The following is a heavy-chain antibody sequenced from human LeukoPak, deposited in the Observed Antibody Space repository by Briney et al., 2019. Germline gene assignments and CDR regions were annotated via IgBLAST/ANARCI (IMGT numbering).Heavy chain of an antibody. J-gene: IGHJ4*02. CDR1: GFTFTTHA. CDR3: AKDALPHTYSYYFDF. CDR2: LSGSASST. V-gene: IGHV3-23*01. Sequence: GGSLRLSCTDSGFTFTTHAMHWVRQAPGKGLEWVSGLSGSASSTYYADSVKGRFTISRDNSKNTLYLQMNSLRAEDTAVYYCAKDALPHTYSYYFDFWGQGTLVAVSS. D-gene: IGHD2-15*01.